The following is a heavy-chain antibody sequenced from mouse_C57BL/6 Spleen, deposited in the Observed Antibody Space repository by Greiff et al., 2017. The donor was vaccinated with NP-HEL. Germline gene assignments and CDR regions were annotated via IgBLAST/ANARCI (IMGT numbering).Heavy chain of an antibody. Sequence: EVQRVESGPGLVKPSQSLSLTCSVTGYSITSGYYWNWIRQFPGNKLEWMGYISYDGSNNYNPSLKNRISITRDTSKNQFFLKLNSVTTEDTATYYCARGGYYGSRGGYFDYWGQGTTLTVSS. V-gene: IGHV3-6*01. D-gene: IGHD1-1*01. J-gene: IGHJ2*01. CDR3: ARGGYYGSRGGYFDY. CDR1: GYSITSGYY. CDR2: ISYDGSN.